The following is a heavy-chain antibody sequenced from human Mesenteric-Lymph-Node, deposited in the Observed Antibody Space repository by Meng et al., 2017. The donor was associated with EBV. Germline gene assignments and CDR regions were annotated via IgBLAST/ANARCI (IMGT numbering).Heavy chain of an antibody. CDR2: INPGNGNT. CDR1: RYTFISYT. D-gene: IGHD2-2*01. Sequence: QVQLVQSGAEVKKPGASVKVSCKASRYTFISYTMYWVRQAPEQRLEWMGWINPGNGNTKYSQKFQGRVTITRDTSATTAYMELSSLNSEDTAVYYCARDYCSSTSCLFDYWGQGTLVTVSS. J-gene: IGHJ4*02. CDR3: ARDYCSSTSCLFDY. V-gene: IGHV1-3*01.